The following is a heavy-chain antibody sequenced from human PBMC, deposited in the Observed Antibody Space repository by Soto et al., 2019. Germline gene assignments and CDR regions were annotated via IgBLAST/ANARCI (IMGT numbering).Heavy chain of an antibody. CDR3: AREFRAFYYGSGIIAFDI. CDR2: IYYSGST. Sequence: SETLSLTCTVSGGSISSYYWSWIRQPPGKGLEWIGYIYYSGSTNYNPSLKSRVTISVDTSKNQFSLKLSSVTAADTAVYYCAREFRAFYYGSGIIAFDIWGQGTMVTVSS. D-gene: IGHD3-10*01. CDR1: GGSISSYY. V-gene: IGHV4-59*01. J-gene: IGHJ3*02.